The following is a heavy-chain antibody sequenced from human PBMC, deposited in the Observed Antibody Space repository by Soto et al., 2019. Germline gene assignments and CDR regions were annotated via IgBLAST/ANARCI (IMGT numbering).Heavy chain of an antibody. J-gene: IGHJ6*02. CDR3: AKDKWELLRDRDYYYGMDV. D-gene: IGHD1-26*01. CDR2: ISGSGGST. CDR1: GFTFSSYA. V-gene: IGHV3-23*01. Sequence: GGSLRLSCAASGFTFSSYAMSWVRQAPGKGLEWVSAISGSGGSTYYADSVKGRFTISRDNSKNTLYLQMNSLRAEDTAVYYCAKDKWELLRDRDYYYGMDVWGQGTTVTVS.